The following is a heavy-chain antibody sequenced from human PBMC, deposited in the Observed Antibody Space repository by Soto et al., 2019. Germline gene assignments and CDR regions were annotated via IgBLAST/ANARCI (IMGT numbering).Heavy chain of an antibody. CDR3: ARDRLGGGRDMDV. V-gene: IGHV3-74*01. Sequence: EVQLVESGGGLVQPGGSLRLSCAASGFTFSTYWIHWVRQAPGKGLVWVSRINSDGSSTNYADSVKGRFTISRDNAKNTLFLQMNSLRAEDTAVYYCARDRLGGGRDMDVWGQGTTVTVSS. J-gene: IGHJ6*02. CDR1: GFTFSTYW. CDR2: INSDGSST. D-gene: IGHD2-21*01.